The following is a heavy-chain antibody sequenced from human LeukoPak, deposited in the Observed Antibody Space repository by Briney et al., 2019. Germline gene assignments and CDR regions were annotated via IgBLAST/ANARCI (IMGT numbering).Heavy chain of an antibody. V-gene: IGHV3-11*01. CDR2: ISSSGSTI. CDR1: GFTFSDYY. Sequence: GGSLGLSCAASGFTFSDYYMSWIRQAPGKGLEWVSYISSSGSTIYYADSVKGRFTISRDNAKNSLYLQMNSLRAEDTAVYYCARDRGHYYDSSGYQDYWGQGTLVTVSS. J-gene: IGHJ4*02. CDR3: ARDRGHYYDSSGYQDY. D-gene: IGHD3-22*01.